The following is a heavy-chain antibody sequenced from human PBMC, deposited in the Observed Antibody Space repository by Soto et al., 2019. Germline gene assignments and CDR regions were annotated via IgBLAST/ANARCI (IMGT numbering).Heavy chain of an antibody. CDR1: GYIFTKYG. D-gene: IGHD2-21*02. J-gene: IGHJ5*02. CDR2: INGYNGDR. CDR3: ARLQLGGDRMLNWFDP. V-gene: IGHV1-18*01. Sequence: QVQVVQSGPELKKPGASVKVSCKAQGYIFTKYGIGGLRQAPGHGLDWMGLINGYNGDRKVAQKFQDRVSMTTDTATDTAYSELKSLRSGDTAVYYCARLQLGGDRMLNWFDPWGQGTLVTVSS.